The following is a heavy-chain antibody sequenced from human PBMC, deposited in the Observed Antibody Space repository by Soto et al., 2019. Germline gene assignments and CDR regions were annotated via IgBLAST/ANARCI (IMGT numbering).Heavy chain of an antibody. CDR3: ARDGPAFTPYYYYYGMDV. V-gene: IGHV1-18*01. CDR1: GYTFTSYG. Sequence: ASVKVSCKASGYTFTSYGISWVRQAPGQGLEWMGWISAYNGNTNYAQKLQGRVTMTTDTSTSTAYMELSRLRSDDTAVYYCARDGPAFTPYYYYYGMDVWGQGTTVTVSS. CDR2: ISAYNGNT. J-gene: IGHJ6*02.